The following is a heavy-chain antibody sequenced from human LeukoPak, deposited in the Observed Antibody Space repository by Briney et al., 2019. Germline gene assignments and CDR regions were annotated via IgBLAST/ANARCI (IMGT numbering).Heavy chain of an antibody. CDR3: ARAAVLYYYYYGMDV. J-gene: IGHJ6*02. CDR2: ISYDGSNK. CDR1: GLTFSSYA. D-gene: IGHD6-13*01. V-gene: IGHV3-30-3*01. Sequence: GGSLRLSCAASGLTFSSYAMHWVRQAPGKGLEWVAVISYDGSNKYYADSVKGRFTISRDNSKNTLYLQMNSLRAEDTAVYYCARAAVLYYYYYGMDVWGQGTTVTVSS.